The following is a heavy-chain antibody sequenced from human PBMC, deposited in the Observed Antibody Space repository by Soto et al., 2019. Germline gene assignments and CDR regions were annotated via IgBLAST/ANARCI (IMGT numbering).Heavy chain of an antibody. V-gene: IGHV4-39*01. CDR3: ASLVVGRYYFDY. Sequence: SETLSLTCTVSGGSISSSSYYWAWIRQPPGKGLEWIGIFYYSGSTYYNPSLKSRVTISVDTSKNQFSLKLISVTAADTAVYYCASLVVGRYYFDYWGQGALVTVSS. D-gene: IGHD2-15*01. CDR1: GGSISSSSYY. CDR2: FYYSGST. J-gene: IGHJ4*02.